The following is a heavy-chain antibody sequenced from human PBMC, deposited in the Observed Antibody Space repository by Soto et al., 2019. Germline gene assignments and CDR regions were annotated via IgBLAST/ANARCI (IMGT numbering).Heavy chain of an antibody. CDR2: IRSKAYGGTT. J-gene: IGHJ6*02. CDR3: TRLNTFYGDYEDYYYYYGMDV. CDR1: GFTVGDYA. Sequence: GSLRLSCTASGFTVGDYAMSWVRQAPGKGLEWVGFIRSKAYGGTTEYAASVKGRFTISRDDSKSIAYLQMNSLKTEDTAVYYCTRLNTFYGDYEDYYYYYGMDVWGQGTTVTVSS. V-gene: IGHV3-49*04. D-gene: IGHD4-17*01.